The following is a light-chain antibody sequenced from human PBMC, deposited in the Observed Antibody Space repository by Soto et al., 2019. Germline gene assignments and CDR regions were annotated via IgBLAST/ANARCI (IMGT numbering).Light chain of an antibody. CDR2: AAS. CDR1: QTISSW. CDR3: QQSYSTPIT. V-gene: IGKV1-39*01. J-gene: IGKJ5*01. Sequence: IQMNQSPSTLSGSVGDRVTITCRASQTISSWLAWYQQKPGKAPKLLIYAASSLQSGVPSRFSGSGSGTDFTLTISSLQPEDFATYYCQQSYSTPITFGQRTRLAI.